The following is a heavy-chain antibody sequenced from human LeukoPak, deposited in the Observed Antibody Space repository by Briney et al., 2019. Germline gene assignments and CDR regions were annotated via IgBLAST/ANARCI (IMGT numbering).Heavy chain of an antibody. Sequence: SVKGRFTISRDNAKNSLYLQMNSLRAEDTAVYYCARRRRDGYSRPFDYWGQGTLVTVSS. D-gene: IGHD5-24*01. J-gene: IGHJ4*02. CDR3: ARRRRDGYSRPFDY. V-gene: IGHV3-21*01.